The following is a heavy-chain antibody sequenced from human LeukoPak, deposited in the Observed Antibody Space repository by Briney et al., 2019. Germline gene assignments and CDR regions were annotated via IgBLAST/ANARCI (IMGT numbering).Heavy chain of an antibody. J-gene: IGHJ4*02. V-gene: IGHV3-53*01. CDR3: ARQNTPHGNFDY. Sequence: GGSLRLSCAASGFTVSSNYMSWVRQAPGKGLEWVSVIYSGGSTYYAGSVKGRFTISRENAKNSLYLLMTSLRAEDTAVYYCARQNTPHGNFDYWGQGILVTVSS. CDR2: IYSGGST. D-gene: IGHD1-26*01. CDR1: GFTVSSNY.